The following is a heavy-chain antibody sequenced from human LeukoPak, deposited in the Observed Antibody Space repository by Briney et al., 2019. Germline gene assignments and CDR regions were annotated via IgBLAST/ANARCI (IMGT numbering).Heavy chain of an antibody. CDR2: INHSGST. D-gene: IGHD3-3*01. V-gene: IGHV4-34*01. J-gene: IGHJ5*02. Sequence: SETLSLTCAVYGGSFSGYYWSWIRQPPGKGLEWIGEINHSGSTNYNPSLKSRVTISVDTSKNQFSLKLSSVTAADTAVYYCARKVRLGGVAMKTGRNWLDPWGQGTLVTVSS. CDR3: ARKVRLGGVAMKTGRNWLDP. CDR1: GGSFSGYY.